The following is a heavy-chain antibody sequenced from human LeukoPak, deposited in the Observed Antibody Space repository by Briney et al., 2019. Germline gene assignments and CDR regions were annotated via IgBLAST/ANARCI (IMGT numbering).Heavy chain of an antibody. CDR3: TRDTRRRSDY. Sequence: GGSLRLSCAASGFTFSSYWMGWVRQAPGKGLEWVANINEDGSVTYYVDSVKGRFTISRDNAKNSRYLQMNSLRVEDTAVYYCTRDTRRRSDYWGQGTLVTVSS. CDR2: INEDGSVT. J-gene: IGHJ4*02. CDR1: GFTFSSYW. V-gene: IGHV3-7*04.